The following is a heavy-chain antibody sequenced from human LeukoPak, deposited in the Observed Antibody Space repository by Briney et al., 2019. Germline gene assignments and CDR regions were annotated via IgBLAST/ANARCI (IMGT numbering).Heavy chain of an antibody. CDR2: INTDGSST. Sequence: GGSLRLSCAASGFTFDDYAMHWVRQAPGKGLVWVSRINTDGSSTSYADSVKGRFTISRDNAKNTLYLQMNSLRAGDTAVYYCARGGGCSSTSCYLVYWGQGTLVTVSS. CDR1: GFTFDDYA. V-gene: IGHV3-74*01. J-gene: IGHJ4*02. CDR3: ARGGGCSSTSCYLVY. D-gene: IGHD2-2*01.